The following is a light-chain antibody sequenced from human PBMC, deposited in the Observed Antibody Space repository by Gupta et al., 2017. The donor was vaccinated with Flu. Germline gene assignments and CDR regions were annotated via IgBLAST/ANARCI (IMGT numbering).Light chain of an antibody. J-gene: IGLJ1*01. Sequence: QSLLPQPPSMSAAPGQKVTISCSGSSSNIGNNYVSWYQQIPGTAPKLLIYDNNKRPSGIPDRFAASQSGKSATLDITGLQTGDEADYYCGTWDSSLNTYVFATATKVTVL. CDR1: SSNIGNNY. CDR2: DNN. V-gene: IGLV1-51*01. CDR3: GTWDSSLNTYV.